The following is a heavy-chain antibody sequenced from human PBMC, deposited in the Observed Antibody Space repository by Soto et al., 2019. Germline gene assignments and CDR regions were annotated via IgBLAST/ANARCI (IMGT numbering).Heavy chain of an antibody. J-gene: IGHJ5*02. Sequence: VQVVESGGGLVQPGGSQRLSCVASGFTFKSYAMAWVRQAPGKGLEWVSAIDAAGGTYYADSVKGRFTISRDNSKNTLYLQMSSLRADDTAVYYCAKEEGGSGIRWIDPWGQGTLVTVSS. CDR1: GFTFKSYA. CDR3: AKEEGGSGIRWIDP. CDR2: IDAAGGT. V-gene: IGHV3-23*04. D-gene: IGHD3-10*01.